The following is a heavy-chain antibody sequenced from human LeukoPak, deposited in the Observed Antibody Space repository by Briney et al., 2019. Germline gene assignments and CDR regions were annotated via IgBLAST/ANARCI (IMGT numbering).Heavy chain of an antibody. CDR3: ARGERIFGVVGDMDV. D-gene: IGHD3-3*01. V-gene: IGHV7-4-1*02. J-gene: IGHJ6*03. CDR2: INTNTGNP. Sequence: ASVKVSCKASGGTFSSYAISWVRQAPGQGLEWMGWINTNTGNPTYAQGFTGRFVFSLDTSVSTAYLQISSLKAEDTAVYYCARGERIFGVVGDMDVWGKGTTVTVSS. CDR1: GGTFSSYA.